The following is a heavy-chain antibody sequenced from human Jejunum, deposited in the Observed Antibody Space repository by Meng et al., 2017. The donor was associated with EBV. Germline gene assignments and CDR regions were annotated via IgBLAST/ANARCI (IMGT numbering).Heavy chain of an antibody. V-gene: IGHV4-4*02. CDR1: GTASSSEYW. J-gene: IGHJ4*02. CDR2: IHHSGST. Sequence: VQRHEVLPILGKPSTPLSLTCAVSGTASSSEYWWCGVRQPPGKGLEYIGEIHHSGSTKYNPSLKSRVTISVDKSNNHFSLKLSSVAAADTAVYYCARDRGVEDYWGQGTLVTVSS. CDR3: ARDRGVEDY. D-gene: IGHD5-24*01.